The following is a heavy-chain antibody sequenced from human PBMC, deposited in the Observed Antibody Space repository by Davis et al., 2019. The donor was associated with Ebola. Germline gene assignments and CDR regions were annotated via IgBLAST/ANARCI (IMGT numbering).Heavy chain of an antibody. D-gene: IGHD3-10*01. CDR1: GFTFSSYE. Sequence: GESLKISCAASGFTFSSYEMNWVRQAPGKGLEWVSYISSSGSTIYYADSVKGRFTISRDNAKNSLYLQMNSLRAEDTAVYYCARAPDLTMVRGVLGYWGQGTLVTVSS. CDR2: ISSSGSTI. V-gene: IGHV3-48*03. CDR3: ARAPDLTMVRGVLGY. J-gene: IGHJ4*02.